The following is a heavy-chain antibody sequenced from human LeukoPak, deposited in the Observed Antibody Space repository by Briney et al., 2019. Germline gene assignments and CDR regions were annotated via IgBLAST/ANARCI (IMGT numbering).Heavy chain of an antibody. CDR2: IYYSGST. D-gene: IGHD3-3*01. CDR3: AREVSTIFGVVIWDY. J-gene: IGHJ4*02. Sequence: SETLSLTCTVSGGSISSYYWGWIRQPPGKGLEWIGSIYYSGSTYYNPSLKSRVTISVDTSKNQFSLKLSSVTAADTAVYYCAREVSTIFGVVIWDYWGQGTLVTVSS. CDR1: GGSISSYY. V-gene: IGHV4-39*07.